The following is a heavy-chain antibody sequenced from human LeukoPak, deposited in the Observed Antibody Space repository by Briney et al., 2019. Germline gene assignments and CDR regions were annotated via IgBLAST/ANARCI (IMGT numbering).Heavy chain of an antibody. J-gene: IGHJ3*02. CDR2: ISGSGGST. D-gene: IGHD3-3*01. CDR1: GFTFSSYA. Sequence: GGSLRLSCAASGFTFSSYAMSWVRQAPGKGLEWVSAISGSGGSTYYADSVKGRFTISRDNSKNTLYLQMNSLRAEDTAVYYCAKVQDFGVTRNPAFDIWGQGTMVTVSS. V-gene: IGHV3-23*01. CDR3: AKVQDFGVTRNPAFDI.